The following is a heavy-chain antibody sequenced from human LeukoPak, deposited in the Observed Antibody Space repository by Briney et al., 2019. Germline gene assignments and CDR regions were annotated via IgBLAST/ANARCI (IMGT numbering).Heavy chain of an antibody. CDR1: GGSISGYY. V-gene: IGHV4-59*01. Sequence: SETLSLTCTVSGGSISGYYWSWIRQPPGKGLEWIGYIYYSGSTNYNPSLKSRVTISVDTSKNQFSLKLSSVTAADTAVYYCARNGYSSGWYPCWFDPWGQGTLVTVSS. CDR3: ARNGYSSGWYPCWFDP. D-gene: IGHD6-19*01. J-gene: IGHJ5*02. CDR2: IYYSGST.